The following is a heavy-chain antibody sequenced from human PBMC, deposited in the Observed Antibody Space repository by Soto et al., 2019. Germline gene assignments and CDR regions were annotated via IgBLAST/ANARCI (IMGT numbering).Heavy chain of an antibody. CDR1: CGTIGYYS. V-gene: IGHV4-59*13. Sequence: SETLEITCRISCGTIGYYSWHWIRQHPWKVLEWIVYIFYRGETKYNPSHSLWSLVTISTGTSRNQVSLTLTSVTAADTAGGYCARESNVNFEGPIVGGQITRVTVSA. D-gene: IGHD1-20*01. CDR3: ARESNVNFEGPIV. CDR2: IFYRGET. J-gene: IGHJ4*02.